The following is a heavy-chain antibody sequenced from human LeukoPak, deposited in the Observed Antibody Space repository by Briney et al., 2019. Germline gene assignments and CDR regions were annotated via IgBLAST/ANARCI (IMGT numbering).Heavy chain of an antibody. D-gene: IGHD2-2*01. Sequence: ASVKVSCKASGYTFTSYGISWVRQAPGQGLEWMGWISAYNGNTNYAQKLQGRVTMTTDTSTSTAYMELRSLRSDDTAVYYCARDVLLGYRSSTSCYEGPGHYYYYGMDVWGQGTTVTVSS. V-gene: IGHV1-18*01. CDR3: ARDVLLGYRSSTSCYEGPGHYYYYGMDV. J-gene: IGHJ6*02. CDR1: GYTFTSYG. CDR2: ISAYNGNT.